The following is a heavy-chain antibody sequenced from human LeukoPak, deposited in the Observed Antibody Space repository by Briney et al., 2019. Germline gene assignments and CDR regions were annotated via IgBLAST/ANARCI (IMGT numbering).Heavy chain of an antibody. CDR3: ARDPGSSWYNAFDI. V-gene: IGHV3-53*01. CDR1: GFTVSSNY. J-gene: IGHJ3*02. Sequence: GGSLRLSCAASGFTVSSNYMSWVRQAPGKGLEWVSVIYSGGSTYYADSVKGRFTISRDNSKNTLYLQMNSLRAEDTAVYYCARDPGSSWYNAFDIWGQGTMVTVSS. CDR2: IYSGGST. D-gene: IGHD6-13*01.